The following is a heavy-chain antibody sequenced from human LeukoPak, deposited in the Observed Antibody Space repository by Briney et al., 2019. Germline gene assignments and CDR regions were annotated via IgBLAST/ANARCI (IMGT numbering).Heavy chain of an antibody. CDR3: ARDNDSRDPPHFDY. Sequence: GGSLRLSCAASGFTFSDYYMSWIRQAPGQGLEWVSYISSSGSTIYYADSVKGRFTISRDNAKNSLYLQMNSLRAEDTAVYYCARDNDSRDPPHFDYWGQGTLVTVSS. CDR1: GFTFSDYY. J-gene: IGHJ4*02. V-gene: IGHV3-11*01. D-gene: IGHD3-16*01. CDR2: ISSSGSTI.